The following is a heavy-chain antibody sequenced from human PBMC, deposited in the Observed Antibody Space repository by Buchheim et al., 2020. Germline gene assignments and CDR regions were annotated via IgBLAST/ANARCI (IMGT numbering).Heavy chain of an antibody. J-gene: IGHJ6*02. V-gene: IGHV3-15*01. CDR1: GFTFNNAW. CDR3: TTDFWSGYWLRDYYYGMDV. CDR2: IKSKTDGGTT. Sequence: EVQLVESGGGLVKPGGSLRLSCAASGFTFNNAWMSWVRQAPGKGLEWVGRIKSKTDGGTTDYAAPVKGRFTISRDDSKNTLYLQMNSLKTEDTAVYYCTTDFWSGYWLRDYYYGMDVWGQGTT. D-gene: IGHD3-3*01.